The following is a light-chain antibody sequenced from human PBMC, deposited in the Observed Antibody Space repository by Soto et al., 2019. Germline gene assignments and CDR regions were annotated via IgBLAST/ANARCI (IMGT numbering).Light chain of an antibody. V-gene: IGKV3-20*01. Sequence: EVALAQSPGTLSLSPGERATLSCRASQSVTNNYLAWFQQKLGRAPRLLIYGASTRAIGIPDRFIGSGSGTDFTLTISTLEPEDFAVYYCHQYGISPWTFGQGTKVDIK. CDR3: HQYGISPWT. CDR1: QSVTNNY. J-gene: IGKJ1*01. CDR2: GAS.